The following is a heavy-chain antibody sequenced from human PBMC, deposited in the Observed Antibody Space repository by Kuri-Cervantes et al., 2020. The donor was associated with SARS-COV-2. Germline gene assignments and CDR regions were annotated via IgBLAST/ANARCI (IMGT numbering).Heavy chain of an antibody. CDR1: GYSFSSYW. V-gene: IGHV5-51*01. J-gene: IGHJ3*02. D-gene: IGHD7-27*01. CDR2: IYPGDSDA. CDR3: ATHHWGSLWFAFDI. Sequence: KVSCKGSGYSFSSYWISWVRQVPGKGLECMGIIYPGDSDATYSPSFQGQVTISADKSISTAYLQWSSLKASDTAMYYCATHHWGSLWFAFDIWGQGTMVTVSS.